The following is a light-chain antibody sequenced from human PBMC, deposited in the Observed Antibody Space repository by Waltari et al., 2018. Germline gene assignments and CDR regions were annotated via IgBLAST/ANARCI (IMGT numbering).Light chain of an antibody. Sequence: QSVMTQPPSLSGTPGQTVTISCSGSTPNIGTNFVFWYQPPAGTAPKLLIYKDNQRPSGVPDRFSGSKSGTSASLAISGLQSDDEADYYCAAWDDSDGGRVVFGGGTTLTVL. V-gene: IGLV1-47*01. CDR1: TPNIGTNF. J-gene: IGLJ2*01. CDR2: KDN. CDR3: AAWDDSDGGRVV.